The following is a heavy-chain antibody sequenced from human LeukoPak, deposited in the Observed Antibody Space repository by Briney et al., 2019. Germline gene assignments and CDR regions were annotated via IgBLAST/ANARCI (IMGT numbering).Heavy chain of an antibody. CDR2: IIPIFGTA. Sequence: ASVKVSCKASGGTFSSYAISWVRQAPGQGLEWMGRIIPIFGTANYAQKFQGRVTITADKSTSTAYMELSSLRPEDTAVYYCARTEMATPRFDYWGQGTLVTVSS. CDR3: ARTEMATPRFDY. V-gene: IGHV1-69*06. D-gene: IGHD5-24*01. CDR1: GGTFSSYA. J-gene: IGHJ4*02.